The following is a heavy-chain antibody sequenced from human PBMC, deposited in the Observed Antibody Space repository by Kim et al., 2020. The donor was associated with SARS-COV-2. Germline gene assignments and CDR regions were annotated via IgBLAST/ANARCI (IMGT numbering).Heavy chain of an antibody. J-gene: IGHJ5*02. Sequence: ARDFQGGVTITSDESTSTASMELSSLRSEDTAVYYCARGNPAVGNWFDPWGQGTLVTVSS. CDR3: ARGNPAVGNWFDP. V-gene: IGHV1-69*01. D-gene: IGHD1-26*01.